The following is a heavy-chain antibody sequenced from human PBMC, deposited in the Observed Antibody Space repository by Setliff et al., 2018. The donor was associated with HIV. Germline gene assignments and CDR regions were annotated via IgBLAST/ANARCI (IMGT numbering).Heavy chain of an antibody. V-gene: IGHV1-18*01. CDR2: ISTHNGYT. Sequence: ASVKVSCKASGYTFTTYGINWVRQAPGQGLEWMGWISTHNGYTNYTQKFLGRVSMTTDTSTSTAYMALRSLKSDDTAVYYRARGGREQWLVAWGQGTLVTVSS. J-gene: IGHJ5*02. D-gene: IGHD6-19*01. CDR3: ARGGREQWLVA. CDR1: GYTFTTYG.